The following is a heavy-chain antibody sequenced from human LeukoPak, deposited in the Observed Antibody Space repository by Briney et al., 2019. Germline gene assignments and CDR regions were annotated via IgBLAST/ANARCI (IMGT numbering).Heavy chain of an antibody. CDR3: ARDRSADYWYFDL. CDR1: GYTFTGYY. V-gene: IGHV1-2*02. CDR2: INPNSGGT. Sequence: ASVKVSCKASGYTFTGYYMHWVRQAPGQGLEWMGWINPNSGGTNYAQKFQGRVTMTRNTSISTAYMELSRLRSDDTAVYYYARDRSADYWYFDLWGRGTLVTVSS. J-gene: IGHJ2*01.